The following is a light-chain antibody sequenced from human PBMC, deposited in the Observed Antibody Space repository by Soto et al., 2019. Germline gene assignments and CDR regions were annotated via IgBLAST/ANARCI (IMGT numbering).Light chain of an antibody. CDR1: QNITNN. CDR2: HAS. Sequence: DIQMTQSPSSLSASIGDRVTITCQASQNITNNLSWYQQKPGKAPNLLIYHASKLAKGVTSRFSGSGSGTDFTLTISSLQPEDFATYYCQQSYSTPRTFGQGTKVDIK. V-gene: IGKV1-39*01. CDR3: QQSYSTPRT. J-gene: IGKJ1*01.